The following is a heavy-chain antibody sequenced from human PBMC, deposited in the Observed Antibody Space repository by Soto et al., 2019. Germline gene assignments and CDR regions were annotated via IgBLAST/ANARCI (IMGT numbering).Heavy chain of an antibody. Sequence: ASVKVSCKASGYTFTSYDINWVRQATGQGLEWMGWMNPNSGNTGYAQKFQGRVTMTRNTSISTAYMELSSLRSEDTAVYYCARMYWRYYGSGRGGWFDPWGQGTLVTVSS. D-gene: IGHD3-10*01. V-gene: IGHV1-8*01. CDR2: MNPNSGNT. CDR3: ARMYWRYYGSGRGGWFDP. CDR1: GYTFTSYD. J-gene: IGHJ5*02.